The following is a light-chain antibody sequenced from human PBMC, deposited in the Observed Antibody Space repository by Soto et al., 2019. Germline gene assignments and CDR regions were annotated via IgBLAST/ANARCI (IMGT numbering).Light chain of an antibody. CDR2: KAS. Sequence: DIQMTQSPSTLSASVGDRVTITCRASQSISSWLAWYQQKPGKAPKLLMYKASSLESGVPSRFSGSGSGTEFTLTISSLQPDDCATYYCQQYNSYSRTFGQGTKVEIK. J-gene: IGKJ1*01. CDR3: QQYNSYSRT. CDR1: QSISSW. V-gene: IGKV1-5*03.